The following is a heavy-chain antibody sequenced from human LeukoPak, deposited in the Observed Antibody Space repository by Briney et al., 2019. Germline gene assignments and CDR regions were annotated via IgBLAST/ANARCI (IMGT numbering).Heavy chain of an antibody. CDR1: GITLSSYA. J-gene: IGHJ4*02. V-gene: IGHV3-23*01. CDR3: AKDSSQGGDYLDY. D-gene: IGHD3-16*01. CDR2: INGSGVIT. Sequence: PGGSLRLSCAASGITLSSYAISWVRQAPGKGLEWVSAINGSGVITYYTDSVKGRFTISRDNSKNTVYLQMNSLRAEDTAIYYCAKDSSQGGDYLDYWGQGTLVTVSS.